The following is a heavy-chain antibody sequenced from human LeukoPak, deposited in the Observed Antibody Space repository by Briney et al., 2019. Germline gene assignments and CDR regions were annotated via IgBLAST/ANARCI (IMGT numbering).Heavy chain of an antibody. CDR1: GYSFINYG. CDR2: ISTYNGNT. Sequence: ASVKVSCKASGYSFINYGISWVRQAPGQGLEWMGWISTYNGNTHYAQKFQGRVTMTTDTSTSTAYMELRSLRSDDTAMYYCARRSGRDYYYYMDVWGKGATVTVSS. CDR3: ARRSGRDYYYYMDV. D-gene: IGHD3-10*01. V-gene: IGHV1-18*01. J-gene: IGHJ6*03.